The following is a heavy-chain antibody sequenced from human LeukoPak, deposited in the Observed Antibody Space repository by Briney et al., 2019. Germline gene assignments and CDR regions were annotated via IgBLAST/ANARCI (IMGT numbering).Heavy chain of an antibody. D-gene: IGHD5-18*01. CDR1: GFTFSPYS. CDR3: ARRASTERGHSYGLDY. CDR2: ISSSTSYV. J-gene: IGHJ4*02. Sequence: PGGSLRLSCAASGFTFSPYSMHWVRQAPGKGLEWVSSISSSTSYVYYADSVTGRFTISRDNAKNSLYLQMSSLRAEDAAVYFCARRASTERGHSYGLDYWGQGALVTVSS. V-gene: IGHV3-21*01.